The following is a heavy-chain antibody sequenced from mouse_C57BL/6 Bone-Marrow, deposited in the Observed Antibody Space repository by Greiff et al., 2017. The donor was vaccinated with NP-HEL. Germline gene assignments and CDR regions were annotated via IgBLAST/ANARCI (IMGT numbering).Heavy chain of an antibody. V-gene: IGHV1-18*01. Sequence: VQLQQSGPELVKPGASVKIPCKASGYTFTDYNMDWVKQSHGKSLEWIGDINPNNGGTIYNQKFKGKATLTVDKSSSTAYMELRSLTSEDTAVYYCARSLLITTVVATTRMDYWGQGTSVTVSS. J-gene: IGHJ4*01. CDR3: ARSLLITTVVATTRMDY. CDR1: GYTFTDYN. CDR2: INPNNGGT. D-gene: IGHD1-1*01.